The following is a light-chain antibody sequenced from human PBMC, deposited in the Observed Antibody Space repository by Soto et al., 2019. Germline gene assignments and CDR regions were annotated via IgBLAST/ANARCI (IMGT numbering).Light chain of an antibody. CDR3: QHSNTYSEA. J-gene: IGKJ1*01. V-gene: IGKV1-5*03. CDR2: TAS. CDR1: QTISSR. Sequence: DIQMTQSPSTLSGSVGDRVTITCRASQTISSRLAWYQQKPGKAPKLLIYTASTLKSGVPSRFSGSGSGTEFTLTISSLQPDDFATYCCQHSNTYSEAFGQGTKVELK.